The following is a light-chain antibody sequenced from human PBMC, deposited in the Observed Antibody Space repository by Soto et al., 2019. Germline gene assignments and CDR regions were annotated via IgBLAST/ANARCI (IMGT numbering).Light chain of an antibody. J-gene: IGKJ4*01. CDR1: QSLSSY. Sequence: EIVLTQSPATLSLSPGERATLSCRASQSLSSYLAWYQQKPGQAPRLLIYHASNRAPGIPARFSGGGYVTDFTRTISSLEPEDFAVYYCQQRSDWPLTFGGGTKVEIK. CDR2: HAS. V-gene: IGKV3-11*01. CDR3: QQRSDWPLT.